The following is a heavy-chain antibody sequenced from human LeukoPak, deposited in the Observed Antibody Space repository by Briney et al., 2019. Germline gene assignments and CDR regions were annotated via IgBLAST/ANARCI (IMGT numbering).Heavy chain of an antibody. CDR2: IYYSGST. CDR3: AGLHRNSGSYPADY. Sequence: SETPSLTCTVSGGSISSYYWSWIRQPPGKGLEWIGYIYYSGSTNYNPSLKSRVTISVDTSKNHFSLKLSSVTAADTAVYYCAGLHRNSGSYPADYWGQGTLVTVSS. CDR1: GGSISSYY. D-gene: IGHD1-26*01. J-gene: IGHJ4*02. V-gene: IGHV4-59*12.